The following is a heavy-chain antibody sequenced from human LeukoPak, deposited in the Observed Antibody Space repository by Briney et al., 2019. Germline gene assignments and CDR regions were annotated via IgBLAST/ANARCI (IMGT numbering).Heavy chain of an antibody. D-gene: IGHD3-22*01. V-gene: IGHV3-48*04. CDR2: ISSSSSTI. CDR1: GFTFSSYG. CDR3: AREIGYYDSSGPGPSDI. J-gene: IGHJ3*02. Sequence: GGSLRLSCAASGFTFSSYGMHWVRQAPGKGLEWVSYISSSSSTIYYADSVKGRFTISRDNAKNSLYLQMNSLRAEDTAVYYCAREIGYYDSSGPGPSDIWGQGTMVTVSS.